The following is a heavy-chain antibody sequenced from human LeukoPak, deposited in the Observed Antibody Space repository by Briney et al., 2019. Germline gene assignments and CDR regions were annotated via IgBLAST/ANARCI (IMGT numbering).Heavy chain of an antibody. V-gene: IGHV4-39*01. CDR2: IYYSGST. Sequence: PSETLSLTCTVSGGSISSSSYYWGWIRQPPGTGLEWIGSIYYSGSTYYNPSLKSRVTISVDTSKNQFSLKLSSVTAADTAVYYCARGRLRGYSYGYGYWGQGTLVTVSS. CDR3: ARGRLRGYSYGYGY. D-gene: IGHD5-18*01. J-gene: IGHJ4*02. CDR1: GGSISSSSYY.